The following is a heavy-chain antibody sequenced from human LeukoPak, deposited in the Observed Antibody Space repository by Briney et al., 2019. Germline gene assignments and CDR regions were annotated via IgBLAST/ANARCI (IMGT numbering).Heavy chain of an antibody. D-gene: IGHD5-18*01. Sequence: ASVKVSCKASGYTFTSYHMHWVRQAPGQGLEWMGWINPNSGGTNYAQKFQGRVTMTRDTSISTAYKELSRLRSDDTAVYYCARDPVPGYSYGRGAFDIWGQGTMVTVSS. CDR2: INPNSGGT. J-gene: IGHJ3*02. CDR3: ARDPVPGYSYGRGAFDI. V-gene: IGHV1-2*02. CDR1: GYTFTSYH.